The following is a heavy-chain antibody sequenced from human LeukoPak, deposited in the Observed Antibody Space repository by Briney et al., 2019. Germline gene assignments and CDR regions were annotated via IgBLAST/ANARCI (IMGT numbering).Heavy chain of an antibody. D-gene: IGHD1-26*01. Sequence: PGGSLRLSCAASGFTFGNYAMSWVRQAPGKGLEWVSTISGSRGSTYYADSVKGRVTISRDNSRNTLYLQMNSLRAEDTALYYCAKEGDSGTYAFFDYWGQGTLVTVSS. CDR2: ISGSRGST. J-gene: IGHJ4*02. CDR1: GFTFGNYA. V-gene: IGHV3-23*01. CDR3: AKEGDSGTYAFFDY.